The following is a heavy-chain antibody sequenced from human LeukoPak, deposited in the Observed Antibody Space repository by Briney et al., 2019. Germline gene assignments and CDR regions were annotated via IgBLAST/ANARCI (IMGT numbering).Heavy chain of an antibody. CDR2: ISSSSSYI. CDR1: GFTFSSYS. J-gene: IGHJ4*02. D-gene: IGHD1-26*01. CDR3: ARDIRYSGSSDY. V-gene: IGHV3-21*01. Sequence: PGGSLRLSCAASGFTFSSYSMNWGRQAPGKGLEWVSSISSSSSYIYYADSVKGRFTISRDNAKNALYLQMNSLRAEDTAVYYCARDIRYSGSSDYWGQGTLVTVSS.